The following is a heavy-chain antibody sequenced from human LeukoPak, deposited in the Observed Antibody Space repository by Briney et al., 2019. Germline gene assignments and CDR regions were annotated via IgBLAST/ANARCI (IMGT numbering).Heavy chain of an antibody. CDR1: GGSISSGSYY. J-gene: IGHJ4*02. V-gene: IGHV4-61*09. D-gene: IGHD3-10*01. CDR3: ARSYYGSGSYQGY. Sequence: SQTLSLTCTVSGGSISSGSYYWSWIRQPAGKGVEWIGHIYTSGSTNYNPSLKSRVTISVDTYENQLFLKLSSVTAADTAVYYCARSYYGSGSYQGYWGQGTLVTVSS. CDR2: IYTSGST.